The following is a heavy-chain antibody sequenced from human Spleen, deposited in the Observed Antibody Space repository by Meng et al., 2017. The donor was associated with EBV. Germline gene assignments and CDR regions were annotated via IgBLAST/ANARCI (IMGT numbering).Heavy chain of an antibody. CDR2: INHRGST. CDR3: ARGMVAAASLDW. D-gene: IGHD2-2*01. V-gene: IGHV4-34*01. Sequence: QGWGRGLGKLWGTLALPVAFYGGSFTDYDWSWIRQSPGKGLEWIGEINHRGSTNYKPSLKSRVTISVDTSKNQFSLNLTSVTAADTAVYYCARGMVAAASLDWWGQGTLVTVSS. CDR1: GGSFTDYD. J-gene: IGHJ4*02.